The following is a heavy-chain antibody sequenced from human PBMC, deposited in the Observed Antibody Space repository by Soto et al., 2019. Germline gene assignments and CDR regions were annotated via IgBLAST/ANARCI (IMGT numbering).Heavy chain of an antibody. D-gene: IGHD4-17*01. V-gene: IGHV3-23*01. Sequence: GGSLRLSCTVSGFAFNNYGISWVRQAPGKGLEWVSSISKSDYTYYSDSVQGRFTISRDNSKNTLYLQMNSLRSEDTAVYYCARDPLSHGDHFYLDYWGQGALVTVSS. CDR1: GFAFNNYG. CDR3: ARDPLSHGDHFYLDY. CDR2: ISKSDYT. J-gene: IGHJ4*02.